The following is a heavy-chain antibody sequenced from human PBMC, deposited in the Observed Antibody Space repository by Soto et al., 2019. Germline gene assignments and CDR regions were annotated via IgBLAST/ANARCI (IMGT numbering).Heavy chain of an antibody. D-gene: IGHD3-3*01. V-gene: IGHV1-69*06. Sequence: GPSVEVSCKASGGTFSSYAISWVRQAPGQGLEWMGGIIPIFGTANYAQKFQGRVTITADKSTSTAYMELSSLRSEDTAVYYCARGDYDFWSGYYTDYYYGMDVWGQGTTVTVSS. CDR3: ARGDYDFWSGYYTDYYYGMDV. J-gene: IGHJ6*02. CDR2: IIPIFGTA. CDR1: GGTFSSYA.